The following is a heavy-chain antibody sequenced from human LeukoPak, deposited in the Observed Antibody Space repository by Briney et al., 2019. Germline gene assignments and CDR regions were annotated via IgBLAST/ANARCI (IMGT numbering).Heavy chain of an antibody. J-gene: IGHJ3*01. CDR3: ATRPRDSSGYYLGAFDG. V-gene: IGHV3-23*01. D-gene: IGHD3-22*01. CDR1: GFTFSNYA. CDR2: IGASGADT. Sequence: GGSLRLSCEASGFTFSNYAMPWVRQAPGKGLDWVSVIGASGADTYYSDSVKGRFTVSRDNSKDTLFLHMSSLRAEDTAVYFCATRPRDSSGYYLGAFDGWGQGTTVTVSS.